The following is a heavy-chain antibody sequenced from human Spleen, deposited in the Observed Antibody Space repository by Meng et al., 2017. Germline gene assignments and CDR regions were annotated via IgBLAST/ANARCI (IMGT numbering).Heavy chain of an antibody. CDR1: GGSFSDYY. CDR2: INHSGST. Sequence: QGQLQPWGAGLLKPSETLSLTCVVSGGSFSDYYWSWIRQPPGKGLEWIGEINHSGSTNYNPSLESRATISVDTSQNNLSLKLSSVTAADSAVYYCARGPTTMAHDIDYWGQGTLVTVSS. D-gene: IGHD4-11*01. V-gene: IGHV4-34*01. J-gene: IGHJ4*02. CDR3: ARGPTTMAHDIDY.